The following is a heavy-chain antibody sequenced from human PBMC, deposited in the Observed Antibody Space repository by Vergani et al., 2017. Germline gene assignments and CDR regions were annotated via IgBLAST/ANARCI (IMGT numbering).Heavy chain of an antibody. CDR1: GGSISSYY. D-gene: IGHD2-21*01. J-gene: IGHJ6*03. V-gene: IGHV4-59*08. Sequence: QVQLPESGPGLVKPSETLSLTCTVSGGSISSYYWSWIRQPPGKGLEWIGYIYYSGSTNYNPSLKSRVTISVDTSKNQFSLKLSSVTAADTAVYYCATAYCGGDCYDPPHPPYYYYMDVWGKGTTVTVSS. CDR3: ATAYCGGDCYDPPHPPYYYYMDV. CDR2: IYYSGST.